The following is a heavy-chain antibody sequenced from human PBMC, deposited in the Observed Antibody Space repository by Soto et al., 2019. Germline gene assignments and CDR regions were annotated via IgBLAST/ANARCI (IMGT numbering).Heavy chain of an antibody. Sequence: GASEKVSCKASGYTFANYFIHWVRQAPSQGLEWMGVVKPGGGPTEYTQKFQGRGTMTSDTSTSTLYMELSSLRSEDPAVYSCAREYASTSYFDTWGQGTRDT. V-gene: IGHV1-46*01. CDR2: VKPGGGPT. D-gene: IGHD2-8*01. CDR1: GYTFANYF. CDR3: AREYASTSYFDT. J-gene: IGHJ5*02.